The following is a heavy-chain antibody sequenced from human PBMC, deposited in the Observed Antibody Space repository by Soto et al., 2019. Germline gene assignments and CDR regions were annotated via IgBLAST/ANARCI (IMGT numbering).Heavy chain of an antibody. J-gene: IGHJ5*02. D-gene: IGHD6-13*01. CDR2: IYYSGST. CDR1: GGTISNSGGR. V-gene: IGHV4-39*01. Sequence: PSQTHRLTYTVSGGTISNSGGRWGWIRKPPGKGLEWIGSIYYSGSTYYSPSLKSRVTISVDTSKNQFSLKLSSVTAADTAVYYCARRERAAGTDWWFDTWGQGTLVTVSS. CDR3: ARRERAAGTDWWFDT.